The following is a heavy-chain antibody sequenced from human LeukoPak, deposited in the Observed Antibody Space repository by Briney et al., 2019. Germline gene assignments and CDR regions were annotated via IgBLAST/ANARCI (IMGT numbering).Heavy chain of an antibody. Sequence: PGGSLRLSCAASGFTFSSYSMNWVRQAPGKGLEWVSSISSSSSYIYYADSVKGRFTISRDNAKNSLYLQMNSLRAEDTAVYYCASAVDNFGILAYLLFDYWGQGTLVTVSS. CDR3: ASAVDNFGILAYLLFDY. CDR1: GFTFSSYS. CDR2: ISSSSSYI. D-gene: IGHD3-9*01. J-gene: IGHJ4*02. V-gene: IGHV3-21*01.